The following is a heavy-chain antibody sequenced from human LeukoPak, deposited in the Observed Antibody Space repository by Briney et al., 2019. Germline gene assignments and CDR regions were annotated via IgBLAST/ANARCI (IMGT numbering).Heavy chain of an antibody. D-gene: IGHD3-10*01. J-gene: IGHJ4*02. CDR1: GGSFSGYY. V-gene: IGHV4-34*01. CDR3: ARGRRLLWSSYFDY. CDR2: INHSGST. Sequence: SETLSLTCAVYGGSFSGYYWSWIRQPPGKGLEWIGEINHSGSTNYNPSLKSRVTISVDTSKNQFSLKLSSVTAADTAVYYCARGRRLLWSSYFDYWGQGTLVTVSS.